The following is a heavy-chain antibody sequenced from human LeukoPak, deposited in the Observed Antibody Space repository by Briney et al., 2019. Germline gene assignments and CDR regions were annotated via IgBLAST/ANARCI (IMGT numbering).Heavy chain of an antibody. V-gene: IGHV4-59*08. CDR1: GGSISSYY. J-gene: IGHJ5*02. D-gene: IGHD3-10*01. Sequence: SETLSLTCTVSGGSISSYYWSWIRQPPGKGLEWIGYIYYSGSTNYNPSLKSRVTISEDTSKNQFSLKLRSVTAADAAVYYCARGPRFGELLWHWFDPWGQGTLVTVSS. CDR3: ARGPRFGELLWHWFDP. CDR2: IYYSGST.